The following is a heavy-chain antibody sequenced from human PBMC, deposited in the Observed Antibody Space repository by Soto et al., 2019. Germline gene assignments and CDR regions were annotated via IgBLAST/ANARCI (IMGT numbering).Heavy chain of an antibody. CDR2: IGTAGDT. J-gene: IGHJ4*02. Sequence: QTVGSLRLSCSASGFTFSSYDMHWVRQGPGKGLEWVSAIGTAGDTNYAGSVKGRFTISRENAKNSLYLQMNSLRAGDTAIYFCARAIGPTLFDYWGQGTQVTVSS. D-gene: IGHD3-22*01. V-gene: IGHV3-13*04. CDR3: ARAIGPTLFDY. CDR1: GFTFSSYD.